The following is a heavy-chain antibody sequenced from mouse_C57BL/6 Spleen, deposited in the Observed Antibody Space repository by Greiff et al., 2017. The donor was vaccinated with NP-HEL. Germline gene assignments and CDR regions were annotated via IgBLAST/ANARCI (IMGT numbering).Heavy chain of an antibody. CDR3: ARPSTGSSSSWFAY. D-gene: IGHD1-1*01. V-gene: IGHV1-39*01. J-gene: IGHJ3*01. CDR1: GYSFTDYN. CDR2: INPNYGTT. Sequence: EVKLMESGPELVKPGASVKISCKASGYSFTDYNMNWVKQSNGKSLEWIGVINPNYGTTSYNQKFKGKATLTVDQSSSTAYMQLNSLTSEDSAVYYCARPSTGSSSSWFAYWGQGTLVTVSA.